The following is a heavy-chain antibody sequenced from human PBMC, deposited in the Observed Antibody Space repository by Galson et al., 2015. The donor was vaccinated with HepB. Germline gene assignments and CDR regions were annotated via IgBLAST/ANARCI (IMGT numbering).Heavy chain of an antibody. V-gene: IGHV3-30*04. D-gene: IGHD6-13*01. Sequence: SLRLSCAASGFTFSSYAMHWVRQAPGKGLEWVAVISYDGSNKYYVDSVKGRFTISRDNSTNTLFLQMNSLRPEDTAVYYCARDRRAYSSSYLPWFDPWGQGTLVTVSS. CDR3: ARDRRAYSSSYLPWFDP. CDR1: GFTFSSYA. CDR2: ISYDGSNK. J-gene: IGHJ5*02.